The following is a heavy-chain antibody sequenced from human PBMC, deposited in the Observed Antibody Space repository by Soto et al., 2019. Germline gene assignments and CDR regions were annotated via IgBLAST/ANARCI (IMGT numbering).Heavy chain of an antibody. CDR2: INHSGST. J-gene: IGHJ4*02. V-gene: IGHV4-34*01. CDR1: GGSFSGYY. D-gene: IGHD4-17*01. Sequence: SETLSLTCAVYGGSFSGYYWSWIRQPPGKGLEWIGEINHSGSTNYNPSLKSRVTISVDTSKNQFSLKLSSVTAADTAVYYCARGSGTDDYGDGRETGYFDYWGQGTLVTVSS. CDR3: ARGSGTDDYGDGRETGYFDY.